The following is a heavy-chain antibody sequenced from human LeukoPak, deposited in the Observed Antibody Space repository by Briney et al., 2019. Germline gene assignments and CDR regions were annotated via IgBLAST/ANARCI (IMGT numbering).Heavy chain of an antibody. CDR1: GFTFSSFA. V-gene: IGHV3-23*01. D-gene: IGHD6-13*01. Sequence: GGSLRLSCAASGFTFSSFAMIWVRQAPGKGLEWVSAISGSGGNTYYADSVKGRFTISRDNSKKTLYLQMNSLRAEDTAVYYCAKGAAVGSALYYYYYMDVWGKGTTVTVSS. J-gene: IGHJ6*03. CDR2: ISGSGGNT. CDR3: AKGAAVGSALYYYYYMDV.